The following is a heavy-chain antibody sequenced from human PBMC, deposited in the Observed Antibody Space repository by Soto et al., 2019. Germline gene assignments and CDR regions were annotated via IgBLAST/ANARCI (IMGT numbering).Heavy chain of an antibody. CDR2: INPNSGGT. V-gene: IGHV1-2*02. D-gene: IGHD2-15*01. CDR3: ARELWKGYCSGGSCYTSEYYYYGMDV. Sequence: ASVKVSCKASGYTFTGYYMHWVRQAPGQGLEWMGWINPNSGGTNYAQKFQGRVTMTRDTPISTAYMELSRLRSDDTAVYYCARELWKGYCSGGSCYTSEYYYYGMDVWGQGXTVTVYS. CDR1: GYTFTGYY. J-gene: IGHJ6*02.